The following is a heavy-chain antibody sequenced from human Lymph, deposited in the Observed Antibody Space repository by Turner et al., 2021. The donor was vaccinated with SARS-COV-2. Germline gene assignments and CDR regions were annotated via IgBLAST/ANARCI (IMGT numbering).Heavy chain of an antibody. Sequence: EVQLVESGGGLVKPGGSMRLACAASGFTFSSYSMNWVRQAPGKVLEWFSSISTTSSYIYYADSVKGRFTISRDNAKNSLYLQMNSLRAEDTAVYYCARAAHMDYWGQGTLVTVSS. J-gene: IGHJ4*02. CDR1: GFTFSSYS. CDR2: ISTTSSYI. V-gene: IGHV3-21*01. CDR3: ARAAHMDY. D-gene: IGHD2-21*01.